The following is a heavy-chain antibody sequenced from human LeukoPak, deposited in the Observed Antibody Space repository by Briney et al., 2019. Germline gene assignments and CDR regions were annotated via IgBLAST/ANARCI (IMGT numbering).Heavy chain of an antibody. Sequence: GASVKVSCKVSGYRLTELYIYWVRQAPGEGPEWMGGFDPEDDRGIYAQKFQGRVTMTRNTSISTAYTELSSLRSEDTAVYYCARGLLVGGSGSEHDYWGQGTLVTVSS. CDR2: FDPEDDRG. D-gene: IGHD3-10*01. V-gene: IGHV1-24*01. CDR3: ARGLLVGGSGSEHDY. J-gene: IGHJ4*02. CDR1: GYRLTELY.